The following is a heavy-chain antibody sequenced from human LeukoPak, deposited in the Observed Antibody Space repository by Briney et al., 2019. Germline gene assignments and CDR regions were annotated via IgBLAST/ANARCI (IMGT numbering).Heavy chain of an antibody. CDR2: ISGSGGST. V-gene: IGHV3-23*01. J-gene: IGHJ4*01. CDR3: AKVDLQQLGKGRYLDY. D-gene: IGHD6-13*01. CDR1: GFTFSSYA. Sequence: GGSLRLSCAASGFTFSSYAMSWVRQAPGKGLEWVSAISGSGGSTYYADSVKGRFTISRDNSKNTLYLQMNCLRAEDTAVYYCAKVDLQQLGKGRYLDYWGQGTLVTVSS.